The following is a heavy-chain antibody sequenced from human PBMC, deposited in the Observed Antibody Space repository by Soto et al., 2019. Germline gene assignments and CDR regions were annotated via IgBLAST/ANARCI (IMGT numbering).Heavy chain of an antibody. CDR1: GYTFTSYD. CDR2: MNPNSGNT. V-gene: IGHV1-8*01. D-gene: IGHD6-19*01. J-gene: IGHJ4*02. CDR3: AGGVTVAEFDY. Sequence: QVQLVQSGAEVKKPGASVKVSCKASGYTFTSYDINWVRQATGQGLEWMGWMNPNSGNTGFAQKFQGRVTMTSNTATSTAYVELSSLRAEETAVYYCAGGVTVAEFDYWGQGTLVTVSS.